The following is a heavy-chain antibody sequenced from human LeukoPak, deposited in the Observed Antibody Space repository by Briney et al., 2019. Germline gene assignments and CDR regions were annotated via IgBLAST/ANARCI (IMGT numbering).Heavy chain of an antibody. CDR1: GFTFSSYA. Sequence: GGSLRLSCAASGFTFSSYAMSWVRQAPGKGLEWVSAISGSGGSTYYADSVKGRFTISRDNSKNTLYLQMNSLRAEDTVVYYCAKAVPTIAARLCWFDPWGQGTLVTVSS. J-gene: IGHJ5*02. V-gene: IGHV3-23*01. CDR3: AKAVPTIAARLCWFDP. CDR2: ISGSGGST. D-gene: IGHD6-6*01.